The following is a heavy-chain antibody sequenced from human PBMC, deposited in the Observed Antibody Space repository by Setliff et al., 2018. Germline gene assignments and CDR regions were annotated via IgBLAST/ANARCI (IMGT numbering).Heavy chain of an antibody. J-gene: IGHJ3*02. CDR2: INHSGNT. D-gene: IGHD1-26*01. CDR3: ARDRRIVGARHAFDI. CDR1: GGSISTGSYY. Sequence: SETLSLTCIVSGGSISTGSYYWSWIRQPPGKGLEWIGEINHSGNTNYNPSLKSRVTISVDTSKNQFALKLSSVTAADTAVYYCARDRRIVGARHAFDIWGQGTMVTVSS. V-gene: IGHV4-39*06.